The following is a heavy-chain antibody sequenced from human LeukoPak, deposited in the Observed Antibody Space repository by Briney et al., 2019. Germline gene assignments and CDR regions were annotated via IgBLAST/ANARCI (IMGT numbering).Heavy chain of an antibody. J-gene: IGHJ4*02. CDR3: AREMEAGTIDY. CDR2: IIPIFGTA. Sequence: SVKVSCKVSGYTLTELSMHWVRQAPGQGLEWVGGIIPIFGTANYAQKFQGRVTITADESTSTAYMELSSLRSEDTAVYYCAREMEAGTIDYWGQGTLVTVSS. V-gene: IGHV1-69*13. CDR1: GYTLTELS. D-gene: IGHD6-19*01.